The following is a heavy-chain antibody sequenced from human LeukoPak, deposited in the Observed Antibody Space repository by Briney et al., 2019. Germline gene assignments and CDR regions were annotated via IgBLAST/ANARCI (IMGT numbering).Heavy chain of an antibody. CDR3: SNSPPTYGDLDY. Sequence: GGSLRLSCSASGFPFDTCAMSWVRQAPGRGLEWVSAISESGEKTYYVDSVEGRFTISRDNSKNTLSLQMNNLRVDDTAIYYCSNSPPTYGDLDYWGQGTLVTVSS. J-gene: IGHJ4*02. V-gene: IGHV3-23*01. CDR2: ISESGEKT. CDR1: GFPFDTCA. D-gene: IGHD3-10*01.